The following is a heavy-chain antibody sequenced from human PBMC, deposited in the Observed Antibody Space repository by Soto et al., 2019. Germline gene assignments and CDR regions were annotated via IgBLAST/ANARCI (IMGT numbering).Heavy chain of an antibody. CDR1: GYTFTGYY. J-gene: IGHJ4*02. Sequence: ASVKVSCKASGYTFTGYYMHWVRQAPGQGLEWMGWINPNSGGTNYAQKFQGRVTMTRDTSISTAYMELSRLRSDGTAVYYCARDAAGYYDYVWGSYRYLFDYWGQGTLVTVSS. V-gene: IGHV1-2*02. D-gene: IGHD3-16*02. CDR3: ARDAAGYYDYVWGSYRYLFDY. CDR2: INPNSGGT.